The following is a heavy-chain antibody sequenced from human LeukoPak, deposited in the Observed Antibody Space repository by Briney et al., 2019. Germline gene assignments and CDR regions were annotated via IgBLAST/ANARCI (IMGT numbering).Heavy chain of an antibody. V-gene: IGHV3-43*02. D-gene: IGHD3-22*01. CDR1: GFTFDDYA. CDR2: ISGDGGST. J-gene: IGHJ4*02. Sequence: GGSLRLSCAASGFTFDDYAMHWVRQAPGKGLEWVSLISGDGGSTYYADSVKGRFTISRDKSKNSLYLQMNSLRTEDTALYYCAKETSGDSSGYYFDYWGQGTLVTVSS. CDR3: AKETSGDSSGYYFDY.